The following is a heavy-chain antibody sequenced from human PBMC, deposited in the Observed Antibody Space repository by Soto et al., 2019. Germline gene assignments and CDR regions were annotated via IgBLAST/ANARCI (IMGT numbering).Heavy chain of an antibody. Sequence: GGSLRLSCAGSGFTFSIYGMHWVRQAPGKGLEWVAVIWYDGSNEYYADSVKGRFTISRDNSKNTVYLQMNSLRPDDTAVYYCAANFDFWGQATLVTVS. CDR3: AANFDF. CDR1: GFTFSIYG. V-gene: IGHV3-33*01. CDR2: IWYDGSNE. J-gene: IGHJ4*02.